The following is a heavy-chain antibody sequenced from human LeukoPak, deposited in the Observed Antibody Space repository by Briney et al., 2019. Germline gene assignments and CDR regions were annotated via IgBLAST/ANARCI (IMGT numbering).Heavy chain of an antibody. CDR2: ISYDGSNK. J-gene: IGHJ4*02. V-gene: IGHV3-30-3*01. Sequence: PGGSLRLSCAASGFTFSSYAMHWVRQAPGKGLEWVAVISYDGSNKYYADSVKGRFTISRDNSKNTLYLQMNSLRAEDTAVYYCARVVAAYYFDYWGQGTLVTVSS. CDR1: GFTFSSYA. CDR3: ARVVAAYYFDY. D-gene: IGHD6-19*01.